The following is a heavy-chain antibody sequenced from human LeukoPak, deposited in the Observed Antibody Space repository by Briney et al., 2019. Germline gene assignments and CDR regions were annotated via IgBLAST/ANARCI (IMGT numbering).Heavy chain of an antibody. J-gene: IGHJ6*03. CDR2: ISTYNGNT. D-gene: IGHD2-15*01. CDR3: ARDLCSGGSCYYYYYMDV. V-gene: IGHV1-18*01. CDR1: GYTFTSYG. Sequence: ASVKVSCKASGYTFTSYGINWVRQAPGQGLEWMGWISTYNGNTNYAQKFQGRVTMTRDMSTSTVYMELSSLRSEDTAVYYCARDLCSGGSCYYYYYMDVWGKGTTVTVSS.